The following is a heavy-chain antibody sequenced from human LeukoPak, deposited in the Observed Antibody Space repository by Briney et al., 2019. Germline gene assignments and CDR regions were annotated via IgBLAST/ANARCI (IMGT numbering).Heavy chain of an antibody. V-gene: IGHV4-34*01. D-gene: IGHD3-9*01. CDR1: GGSFSGYY. Sequence: PSETLSLTCAVYGGSFSGYYWSWIRQPPGKGLEWIGEINHSGSTNYNPSLKSRVTISVDTSKNQFFLKLSSVTAADTAVYYCARDPSEKYDILTGYYIQYYFDYWGQGTLVTVSS. CDR2: INHSGST. CDR3: ARDPSEKYDILTGYYIQYYFDY. J-gene: IGHJ4*02.